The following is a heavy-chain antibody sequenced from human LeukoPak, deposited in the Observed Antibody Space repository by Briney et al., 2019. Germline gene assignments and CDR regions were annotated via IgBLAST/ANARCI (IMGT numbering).Heavy chain of an antibody. CDR1: GFTFSSYA. D-gene: IGHD6-19*01. CDR2: ISSSGGTT. J-gene: IGHJ4*02. CDR3: AKAGIAVPATPEY. Sequence: GGSLRLCCAASGFTFSSYAMNWVRQAPGKGLEWVSVISSSGGTTYYSDSVKGRFIISRDNSKNTLYLQMNSLIAEDTAVYYCAKAGIAVPATPEYCGQGTQVTVSS. V-gene: IGHV3-23*01.